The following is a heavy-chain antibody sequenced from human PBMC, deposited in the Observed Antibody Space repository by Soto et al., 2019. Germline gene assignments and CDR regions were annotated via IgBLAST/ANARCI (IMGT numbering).Heavy chain of an antibody. J-gene: IGHJ4*02. CDR1: GFTFSSYA. Sequence: GGSLRLSCAASGFTFSSYAMSWVRQAPGKGLEWVSAISGSGGSTYYADSVKGRFTISRDNSKNTLYLQMNSLRAEDTAVYYCANVRIWPQTQFDYWGQGTLVTVSS. CDR3: ANVRIWPQTQFDY. V-gene: IGHV3-23*01. D-gene: IGHD3-10*01. CDR2: ISGSGGST.